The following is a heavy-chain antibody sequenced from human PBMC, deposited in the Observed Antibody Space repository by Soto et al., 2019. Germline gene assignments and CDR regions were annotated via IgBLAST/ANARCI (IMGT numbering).Heavy chain of an antibody. CDR1: GFTVSSNY. D-gene: IGHD2-15*01. CDR2: IYSGGST. Sequence: EVQLVESGGGLIQPGGSLRLSCAASGFTVSSNYMSWVRQAPGKGLEWVSVIYSGGSTYYADSVKGRFTISRDNSKNTLYLQMNSLRAEDTAVYYCAIETTQYCSGGSCLNDAFDIWGQGTMVTVSS. J-gene: IGHJ3*02. V-gene: IGHV3-53*01. CDR3: AIETTQYCSGGSCLNDAFDI.